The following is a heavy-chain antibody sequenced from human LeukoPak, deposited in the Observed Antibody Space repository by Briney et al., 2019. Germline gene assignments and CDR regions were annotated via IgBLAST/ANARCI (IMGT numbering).Heavy chain of an antibody. D-gene: IGHD5-24*01. V-gene: IGHV5-51*01. CDR2: IYPADSDI. Sequence: GESLKISCKGSGYSINNYWIGWVRQMPGKGLEWMGIIYPADSDIRYSPSFQGQVTISADKSISTAYLQWSSLKASDTAMYYCARLTAYNFIDYWGQGTLVTVSS. J-gene: IGHJ4*02. CDR1: GYSINNYW. CDR3: ARLTAYNFIDY.